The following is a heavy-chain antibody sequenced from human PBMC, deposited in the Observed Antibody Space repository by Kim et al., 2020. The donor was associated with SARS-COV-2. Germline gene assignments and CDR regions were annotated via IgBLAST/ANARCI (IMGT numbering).Heavy chain of an antibody. CDR2: IKSKTDGGTT. D-gene: IGHD3-10*01. CDR3: TPGAYYYGSGTGTSDWFDP. V-gene: IGHV3-15*01. Sequence: GGSLRLSCEASGFTFSNAWMSWVRQAPGKGLEWVGRIKSKTDGGTTDYAAPVKGRFTISRDDSKNTLYLQMNSLKTEDTAVYYCTPGAYYYGSGTGTSDWFDPWGQGTLVTVSS. J-gene: IGHJ5*02. CDR1: GFTFSNAW.